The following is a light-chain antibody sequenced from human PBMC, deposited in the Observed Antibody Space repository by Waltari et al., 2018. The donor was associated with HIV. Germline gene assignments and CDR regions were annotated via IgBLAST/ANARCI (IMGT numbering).Light chain of an antibody. CDR1: NSDIGKYNI. J-gene: IGLJ1*01. Sequence: QSALPQPASVSGSPGQSITISCTGTNSDIGKYNIVPWYQQHPGKVPKVLIFEVTTRPSGISHRFSGSKSDNTASLTISGLQAEDEADYYCSSYATGNTYVFGTGTSVTVL. CDR2: EVT. V-gene: IGLV2-23*02. CDR3: SSYATGNTYV.